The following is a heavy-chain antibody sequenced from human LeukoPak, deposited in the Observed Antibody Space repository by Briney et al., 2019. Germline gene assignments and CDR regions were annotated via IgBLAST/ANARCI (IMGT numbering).Heavy chain of an antibody. V-gene: IGHV3-53*01. D-gene: IGHD2-21*02. CDR3: ASPGGGDYYNS. Sequence: GGSLTLTCTASGLTVSSIYISWVRQAPGKGLQWVSVIYTGGYTFYADSVKGRFTISRDNSKSTLYLQMNSLRAEDTAVYYCASPGGGDYYNSRAQGTLVTVSS. CDR1: GLTVSSIY. CDR2: IYTGGYT. J-gene: IGHJ4*02.